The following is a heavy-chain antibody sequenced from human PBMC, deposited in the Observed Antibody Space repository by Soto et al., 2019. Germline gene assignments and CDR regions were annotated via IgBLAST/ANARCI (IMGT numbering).Heavy chain of an antibody. D-gene: IGHD2-15*01. Sequence: QVQLQQWGAGLLKPSETLSLTCAVYGGSFSGYYWSWIRQPPGKGLEWIGEISHSGSTNYNPPLKSRVTILVDTTKNQFSLKVTSVTAADTAVYYCVGRGLLPFDYWGQGMLVTVSS. J-gene: IGHJ4*02. CDR1: GGSFSGYY. CDR3: VGRGLLPFDY. V-gene: IGHV4-34*01. CDR2: ISHSGST.